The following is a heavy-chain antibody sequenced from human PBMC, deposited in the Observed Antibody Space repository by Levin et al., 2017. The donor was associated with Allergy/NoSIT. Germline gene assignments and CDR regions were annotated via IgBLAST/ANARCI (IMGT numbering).Heavy chain of an antibody. J-gene: IGHJ4*02. CDR3: AKVRGYDILTGYLSPNPYYFDY. D-gene: IGHD3-9*01. CDR2: ISGSGGST. CDR1: GFTFSSYA. V-gene: IGHV3-23*01. Sequence: PSETLSLTCAASGFTFSSYAMSWVRQAPGKGLEWVSAISGSGGSTYYADSVKGRFTISRDNSKNTLYLQMNSLRAEDTAVYYCAKVRGYDILTGYLSPNPYYFDYWGQGTLVTVSS.